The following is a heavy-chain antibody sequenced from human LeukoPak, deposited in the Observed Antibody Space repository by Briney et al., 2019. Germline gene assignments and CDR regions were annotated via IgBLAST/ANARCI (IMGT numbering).Heavy chain of an antibody. D-gene: IGHD4-17*01. J-gene: IGHJ3*02. Sequence: TGGSLRLSCAASGFTFSSYAMSWVRQAPGKGLEWVSAISGSGGSTYYADSVKGRFTISRDNSKNTLYLQMGSLRAEDMAVYYCARAQRYGDYRGNAFDIWGQGTMVTVSS. V-gene: IGHV3-23*01. CDR2: ISGSGGST. CDR3: ARAQRYGDYRGNAFDI. CDR1: GFTFSSYA.